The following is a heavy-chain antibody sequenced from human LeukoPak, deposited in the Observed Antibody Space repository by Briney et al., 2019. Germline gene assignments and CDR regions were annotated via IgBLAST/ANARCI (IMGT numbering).Heavy chain of an antibody. J-gene: IGHJ4*02. Sequence: GRSLRLSCAASGFTFSSYAVHWVRQAPGKGLEWVAVVSYDGSNKDYADSVKGRFTISRDNSNNALYLQMNSLRSEDTAMYYCAKQKAYARYFGYWGQGALVTVSS. V-gene: IGHV3-30*04. CDR2: VSYDGSNK. D-gene: IGHD1/OR15-1a*01. CDR1: GFTFSSYA. CDR3: AKQKAYARYFGY.